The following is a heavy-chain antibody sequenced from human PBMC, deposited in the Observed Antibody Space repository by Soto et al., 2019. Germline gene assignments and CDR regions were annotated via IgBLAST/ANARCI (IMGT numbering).Heavy chain of an antibody. CDR3: AKALTIFGVVLGGFFDY. V-gene: IGHV3-9*01. J-gene: IGHJ4*02. CDR1: GFTFDDYA. CDR2: ISWNSGSI. Sequence: EVQLVESGGGLVQPGRSLRLSCAASGFTFDDYAMHWVRQAPGKGLEWVSGISWNSGSIGYADSVKGRFTISRDNAKNSLYLQMNSLRAEHTALYYCAKALTIFGVVLGGFFDYWGQGTLVTVSS. D-gene: IGHD3-3*01.